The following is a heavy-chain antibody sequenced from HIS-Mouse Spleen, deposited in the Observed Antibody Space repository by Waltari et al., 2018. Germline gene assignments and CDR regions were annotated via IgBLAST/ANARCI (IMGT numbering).Heavy chain of an antibody. CDR1: GFTFSSYG. V-gene: IGHV3-30*18. Sequence: QVQLVESGGGVVQPGRSLRLSCPASGFTFSSYGMHWVRQAPGKGLEWVAVISYDGSNKYYADSVKGRFTISRDNSKNTLYLQMNSLRAEDTAVYYCAKDRGSQFDYWGQGTLVTVSS. CDR2: ISYDGSNK. CDR3: AKDRGSQFDY. D-gene: IGHD1-26*01. J-gene: IGHJ4*02.